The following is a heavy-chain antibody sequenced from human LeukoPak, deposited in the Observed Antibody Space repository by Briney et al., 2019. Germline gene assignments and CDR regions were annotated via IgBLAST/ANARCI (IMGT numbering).Heavy chain of an antibody. CDR1: GFTFSSYA. Sequence: GGSLRLSCAASGFTFSSYAMSWVRQAPGKGLEWVSAISGSGGSTYYADSVKGRFTISRDNSKNTLYLQMNSLRAEDTAVYYCAAQQWLVKGAYYYYGMDVWGQGTTVTVSS. J-gene: IGHJ6*02. D-gene: IGHD6-19*01. V-gene: IGHV3-23*01. CDR3: AAQQWLVKGAYYYYGMDV. CDR2: ISGSGGST.